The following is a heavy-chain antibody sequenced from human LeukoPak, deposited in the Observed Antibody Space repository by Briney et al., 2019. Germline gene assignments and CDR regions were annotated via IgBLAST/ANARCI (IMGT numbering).Heavy chain of an antibody. V-gene: IGHV1-69*13. Sequence: GASVKVSCKASGGTFSSYAISWVRHAPGQGLEWMGGIIPIFGTANYAQKFQGRVTITADESTSTAYMELSSLRSEDTAMYYCARDPYEAWFDPWGQGTLVTVSS. CDR2: IIPIFGTA. CDR1: GGTFSSYA. CDR3: ARDPYEAWFDP. J-gene: IGHJ5*02. D-gene: IGHD3-22*01.